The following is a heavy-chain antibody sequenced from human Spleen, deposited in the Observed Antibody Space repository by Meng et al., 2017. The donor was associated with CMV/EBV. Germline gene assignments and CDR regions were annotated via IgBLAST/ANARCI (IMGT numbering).Heavy chain of an antibody. CDR1: GYTFPNFG. V-gene: IGHV1-18*01. J-gene: IGHJ4*02. Sequence: ASVKVSCKASGYTFPNFGITWVRQAPGQGLEWMGWISPKHGKTNYAQKFQGRATMSTDTSTNTAYMDLRSLRSDDTAVYYCARDPAGFEGATPFDYWGQGTLVTVSS. CDR2: ISPKHGKT. D-gene: IGHD1-26*01. CDR3: ARDPAGFEGATPFDY.